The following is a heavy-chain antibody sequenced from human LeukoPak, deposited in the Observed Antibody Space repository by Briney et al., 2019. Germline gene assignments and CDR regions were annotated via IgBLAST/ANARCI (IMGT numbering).Heavy chain of an antibody. D-gene: IGHD3-10*01. CDR2: ISSSSSYI. CDR1: RFTVSSYS. V-gene: IGHV3-21*01. Sequence: GGSLRLSCAASRFTVSSYSMNWVRQAPGKGLEWVSSISSSSSYIYYADSVKGRFTISRDNAKNSLYLQMNSLRAEDTAVYYCARFLWTPYGMDVWGKGTTVTVSS. CDR3: ARFLWTPYGMDV. J-gene: IGHJ6*04.